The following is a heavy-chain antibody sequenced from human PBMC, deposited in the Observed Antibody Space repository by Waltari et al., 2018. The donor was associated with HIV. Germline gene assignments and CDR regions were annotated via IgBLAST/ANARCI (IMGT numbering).Heavy chain of an antibody. D-gene: IGHD1-1*01. Sequence: VSCKASGYTFTRYFMHWVRQAPGQGPEWMGRINTGFDYDTKYAQKFHGRVTMTTDTSTSTAYLELRSLTSDDTAVYYCAREAFGKPFQYWGQGSLVVISSGGQMFRFYNDDFWGRGTPVTVSS. J-gene: IGHJ2*01. CDR2: INTGFDYDT. CDR1: GYTFTRYF. V-gene: IGHV1-46*01. CDR3: AREAFGKPFQYWGQGSLVVISSGGQMFRFYNDDF.